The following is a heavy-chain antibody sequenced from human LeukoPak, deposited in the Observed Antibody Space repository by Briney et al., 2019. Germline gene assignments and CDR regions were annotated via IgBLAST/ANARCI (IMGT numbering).Heavy chain of an antibody. CDR1: GFTFSSYG. D-gene: IGHD1-26*01. J-gene: IGHJ4*02. CDR3: AKRGAEVGATVAPGDY. V-gene: IGHV3-23*01. Sequence: GGSLRLSCAASGFTFSSYGMSWVRQAPGKGLEWVSAISGSGSAYYADSVKGRFTISRDNSKNTLYLQMNSLRAEDTAVYYCAKRGAEVGATVAPGDYWGQGTLLTVSS. CDR2: ISGSGSA.